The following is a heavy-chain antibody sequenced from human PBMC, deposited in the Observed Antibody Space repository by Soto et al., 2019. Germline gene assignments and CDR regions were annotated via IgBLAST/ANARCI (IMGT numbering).Heavy chain of an antibody. CDR2: INVYNGNT. Sequence: QVQLVQSGAEVKKHGASVKVSCKASGYTFTSYGISWVRQAPGQGLEWMGWINVYNGNTNYAQKLQARVTMTTNTSTSTAYLDLRSLSSDDTAVYFCARDSSRWEYDYWGQGTLVTVSS. J-gene: IGHJ4*02. CDR1: GYTFTSYG. D-gene: IGHD6-19*01. V-gene: IGHV1-18*01. CDR3: ARDSSRWEYDY.